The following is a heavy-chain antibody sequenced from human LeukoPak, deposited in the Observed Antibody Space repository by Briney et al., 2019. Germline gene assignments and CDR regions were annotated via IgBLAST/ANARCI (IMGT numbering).Heavy chain of an antibody. CDR3: ARLSRVTVVGPIDY. CDR1: GGSISSSSYY. J-gene: IGHJ4*02. Sequence: SETLSLTCTVSGGSISSSSYYWGWIRQPPGKGLEWIGSIYYSGSTYYNPSLKSRVTISVDTSKNQFSLKLSSVTAADTAVYYCARLSRVTVVGPIDYWGQGTLVTVSS. CDR2: IYYSGST. D-gene: IGHD4-23*01. V-gene: IGHV4-39*01.